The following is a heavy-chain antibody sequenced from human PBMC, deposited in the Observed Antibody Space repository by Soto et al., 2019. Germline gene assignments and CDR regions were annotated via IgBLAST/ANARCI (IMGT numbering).Heavy chain of an antibody. CDR1: GGSISSYY. D-gene: IGHD6-19*01. CDR3: ASLALIAVAGDGWFDP. J-gene: IGHJ5*02. Sequence: SETLSLTCTVSGGSISSYYWSWIRQPPGKGLEWIGYIYYSGSTNYNPSLKSRVTISVDTSKNQFSLKLSSVTATDTAVYYCASLALIAVAGDGWFDPWGQGTLVTVSS. CDR2: IYYSGST. V-gene: IGHV4-59*01.